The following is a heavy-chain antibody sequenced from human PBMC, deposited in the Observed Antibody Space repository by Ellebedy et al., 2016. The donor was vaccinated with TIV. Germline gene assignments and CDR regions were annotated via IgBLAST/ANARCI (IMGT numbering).Heavy chain of an antibody. Sequence: GESLKISCAASGLTFSNHDMSWVRQAPGKGLEWVSGISGSGGSTYYADAVKGRFTISRDNSKNTLYLQMNSLRADDTAVYYCAKWGVELAPQYYYMNVWGKGTTVTVSS. D-gene: IGHD5-24*01. CDR3: AKWGVELAPQYYYMNV. CDR1: GLTFSNHD. J-gene: IGHJ6*03. V-gene: IGHV3-23*01. CDR2: ISGSGGST.